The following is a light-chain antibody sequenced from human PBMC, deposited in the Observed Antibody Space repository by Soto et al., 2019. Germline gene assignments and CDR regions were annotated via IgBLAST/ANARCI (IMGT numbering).Light chain of an antibody. J-gene: IGLJ1*01. CDR3: SSYAGTHIV. CDR1: SSDVGGYNY. CDR2: DVS. Sequence: HSVLTQPPSASGSPGESVTISCTGTSSDVGGYNYVSWYQQHPGKAPKLMIYDVSKRPSGVPARFSGSKSGNTASLTVSGLQAEDEADYYCSSYAGTHIVFGTGTKVTVL. V-gene: IGLV2-8*01.